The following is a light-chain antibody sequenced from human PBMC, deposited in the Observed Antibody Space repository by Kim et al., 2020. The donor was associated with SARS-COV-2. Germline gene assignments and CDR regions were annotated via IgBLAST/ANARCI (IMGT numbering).Light chain of an antibody. Sequence: VSPGERATRSCRASQSVSSNLAWYQQKPGQSPRLLIYGASTRATGIPARFSGSGSGTEFTLTISSLQSEDFAVYYCHHYNNWPLTFGGGTKVDIK. J-gene: IGKJ4*01. CDR1: QSVSSN. CDR2: GAS. V-gene: IGKV3-15*01. CDR3: HHYNNWPLT.